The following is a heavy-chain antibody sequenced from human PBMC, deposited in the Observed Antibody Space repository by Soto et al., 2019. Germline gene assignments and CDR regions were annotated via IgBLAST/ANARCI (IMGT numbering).Heavy chain of an antibody. D-gene: IGHD3-9*01. CDR3: ASLTDLNAFDI. J-gene: IGHJ3*02. V-gene: IGHV1-69*02. Sequence: QVQLVQSGAEVKKPGSSVKVSCKASGGTFSSYTISWVRQAPGQGLEWMGRIIPILGIANYEQKFQGRVTITADKSTSTAYMELSSLRSEDTAVYYCASLTDLNAFDIWGQGTMVTVSS. CDR2: IIPILGIA. CDR1: GGTFSSYT.